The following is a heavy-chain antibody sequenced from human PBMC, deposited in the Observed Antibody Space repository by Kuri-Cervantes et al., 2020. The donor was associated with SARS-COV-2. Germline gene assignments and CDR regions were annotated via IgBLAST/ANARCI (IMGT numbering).Heavy chain of an antibody. V-gene: IGHV3-23*01. CDR2: ISGSGGST. J-gene: IGHJ6*02. CDR1: GFTFADYA. CDR3: AKGLWFGELFSYGMDV. Sequence: GESLKISCAASGFTFADYAMSWVRQAPGKGLEWVSAISGSGGSTYYADSVKGRFTISRDNSKNTLYLQMNSLRAEDTAVYYRAKGLWFGELFSYGMDVWGQGTTVTVSS. D-gene: IGHD3-10*01.